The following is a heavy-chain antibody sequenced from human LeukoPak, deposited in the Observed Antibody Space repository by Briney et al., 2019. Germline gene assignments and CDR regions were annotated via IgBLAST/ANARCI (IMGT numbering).Heavy chain of an antibody. V-gene: IGHV3-30*02. CDR1: GITLSSHG. CDR2: IPFDGSRQ. Sequence: GGSLRLSCEASGITLSSHGMRWVRQAPGKGLEWMAFIPFDGSRQYYADSVKGRFIISRDNSKQTLYLQINNLRAEDTAVYYCAKAADNFDIWGQGTMVTVSS. CDR3: AKAADNFDI. J-gene: IGHJ3*02. D-gene: IGHD3-9*01.